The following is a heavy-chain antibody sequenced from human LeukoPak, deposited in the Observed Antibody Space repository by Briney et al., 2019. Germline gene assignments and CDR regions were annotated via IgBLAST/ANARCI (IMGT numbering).Heavy chain of an antibody. D-gene: IGHD3-10*01. CDR3: ANLWFGESHYFDY. V-gene: IGHV4-34*01. CDR2: INHSGST. Sequence: PSETLSLTCTVYGGSFSGYYWSWIRQPPGKGLEWIGEINHSGSTNYNPSLKSRVTISVDTSKNQFSLKLSSVTAADTAVYYCANLWFGESHYFDYWGQGTLVTVSS. J-gene: IGHJ4*02. CDR1: GGSFSGYY.